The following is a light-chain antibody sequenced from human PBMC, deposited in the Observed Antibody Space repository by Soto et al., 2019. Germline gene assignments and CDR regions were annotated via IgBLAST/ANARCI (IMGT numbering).Light chain of an antibody. CDR2: DAS. V-gene: IGKV3-11*01. J-gene: IGKJ4*01. CDR3: QQRSNWRALT. Sequence: EIVLTQSPATLSLSPGERATLSCRASQSVRSYLAWYQQKPGQAPRLLIYDASNRATGIPAGFSSSGSGTDFTLTISSLEPEDFAVYYCQQRSNWRALTFGGGTKVEIK. CDR1: QSVRSY.